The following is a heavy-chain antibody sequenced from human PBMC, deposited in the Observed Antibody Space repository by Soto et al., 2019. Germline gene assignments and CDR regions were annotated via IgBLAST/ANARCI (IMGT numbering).Heavy chain of an antibody. D-gene: IGHD6-13*01. CDR2: INPSGGST. CDR3: ATAAYSTSWYDF. J-gene: IGHJ5*01. Sequence: QVQLVQSGAEVKKPGASVKLSCKSSEYTFTDYYIHWVRQAPGQGLEWMGLINPSGGSTRYAQKFQGRVTMTRDTSTSTVYMELSSLRSEDTAVYYCATAAYSTSWYDFWGQGTLVPVSS. CDR1: EYTFTDYY. V-gene: IGHV1-46*01.